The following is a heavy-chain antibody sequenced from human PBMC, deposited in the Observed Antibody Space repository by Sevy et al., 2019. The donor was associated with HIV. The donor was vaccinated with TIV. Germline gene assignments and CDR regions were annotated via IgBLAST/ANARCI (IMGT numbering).Heavy chain of an antibody. CDR3: LGGTN. Sequence: GGSLRLSCTDSGLTFSNYWMHWVRQAPGKGLEWVASIKKDGSQKDYVDSVKGRFIISRDNAKSSVYLQMNSLRDEDAAVYYCLGGTNWGQGTLVTVS. CDR2: IKKDGSQK. V-gene: IGHV3-7*03. CDR1: GLTFSNYW. J-gene: IGHJ4*02.